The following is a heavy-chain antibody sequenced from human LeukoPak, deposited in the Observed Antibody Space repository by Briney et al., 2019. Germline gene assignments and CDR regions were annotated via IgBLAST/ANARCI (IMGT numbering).Heavy chain of an antibody. Sequence: SETLSLTCTVSGDSISSSFYWGWIRQPPGKGLEWIGTIHYNGNTYYNPSLKSRVTVVVGTSKNQFSLKLSSVTAADTAVYYCARVGYYYDSSGYYYPIDIWGQGTMVTVSS. CDR1: GDSISSSFY. D-gene: IGHD3-22*01. CDR2: IHYNGNT. J-gene: IGHJ3*02. CDR3: ARVGYYYDSSGYYYPIDI. V-gene: IGHV4-38-2*02.